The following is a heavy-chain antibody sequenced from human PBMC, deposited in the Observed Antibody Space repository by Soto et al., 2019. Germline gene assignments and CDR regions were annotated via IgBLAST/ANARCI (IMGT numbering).Heavy chain of an antibody. V-gene: IGHV1-69*12. CDR3: ARVDSSHYGMDV. D-gene: IGHD6-13*01. Sequence: QVQLVQSGAEVKKPGSSVKVSCKASGGTFSGYAISWVRQAPGQGLEWMGGIIPIFGTANYAQKFQVRVTITADESTSTAYMELSSLRSEDTAVYYCARVDSSHYGMDVWGQGTTVTVSS. J-gene: IGHJ6*02. CDR1: GGTFSGYA. CDR2: IIPIFGTA.